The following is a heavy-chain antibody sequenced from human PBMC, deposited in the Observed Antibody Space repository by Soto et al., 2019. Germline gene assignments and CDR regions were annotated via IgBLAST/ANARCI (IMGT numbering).Heavy chain of an antibody. D-gene: IGHD3-3*01. CDR1: GFTFSSYG. V-gene: IGHV3-33*01. CDR2: IWYDGSNK. CDR3: ARDLGLTYDFWSGKYDY. Sequence: QVQLVESGGGVVQPGRSLRLSCAASGFTFSSYGMHWVRQAPGKGLAWVAVIWYDGSNKYYADSVKGRFTISRDNSKNTLYLQMNSLRAEDTAVYYCARDLGLTYDFWSGKYDYWGQGTLVTVSS. J-gene: IGHJ4*02.